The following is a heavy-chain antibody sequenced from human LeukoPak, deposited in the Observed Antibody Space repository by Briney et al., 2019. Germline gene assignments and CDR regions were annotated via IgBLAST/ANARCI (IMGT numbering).Heavy chain of an antibody. V-gene: IGHV3-23*01. CDR2: ISGSGGST. J-gene: IGHJ3*02. D-gene: IGHD5-24*01. CDR3: AKERRDGFQGAFDI. Sequence: GGSLRLSCAASGFTFSSYALSWVRQAPGKGLEWVSGISGSGGSTYYADSGKGRFTISRDNSKNTLYLQMNSLRAEDTAVYYFAKERRDGFQGAFDIWGQGTMVTVSS. CDR1: GFTFSSYA.